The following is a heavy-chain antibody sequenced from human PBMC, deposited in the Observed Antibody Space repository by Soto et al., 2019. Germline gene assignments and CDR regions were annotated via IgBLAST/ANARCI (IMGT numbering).Heavy chain of an antibody. CDR1: GGSISSYY. D-gene: IGHD3-10*01. CDR3: ARDKGMTTYYYYGMDV. Sequence: XGTLSNTCTVSGGSISSYYWSGIRQPPGKGLEWIGYIYYSGSTNYNPSLKSRVTVSVDTSKNQFSLKLSSLTAADTAVYYCARDKGMTTYYYYGMDVWGQGTTVTVSS. CDR2: IYYSGST. V-gene: IGHV4-59*01. J-gene: IGHJ6*02.